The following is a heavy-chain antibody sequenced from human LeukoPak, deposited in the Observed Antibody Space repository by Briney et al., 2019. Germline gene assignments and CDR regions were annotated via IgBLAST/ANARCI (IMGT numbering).Heavy chain of an antibody. D-gene: IGHD3-22*01. CDR1: GGSFSGYY. Sequence: PSETLSLTCAVYGGSFSGYYWSWIRQPPGKGLEWIGEINHSGSTNYNPSLKSRVTISVDTSKNQFSLKLSSVTAADTAVYYCARSVGGDSSGYPPSYWGQGTLVTASS. J-gene: IGHJ4*02. V-gene: IGHV4-34*01. CDR3: ARSVGGDSSGYPPSY. CDR2: INHSGST.